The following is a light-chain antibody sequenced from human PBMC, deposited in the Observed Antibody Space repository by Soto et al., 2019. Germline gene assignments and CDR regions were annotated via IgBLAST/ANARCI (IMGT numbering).Light chain of an antibody. J-gene: IGLJ3*02. CDR1: SSNIGSNT. Sequence: QPVLTQPPSASGTPGQRVTISCSGSSSNIGSNTVNWYQQLPGTAPKLLIYSNNQRPSGVPDRFSGSMSGTSASLAISGLQSEDEADYYCAAWDDSLNGWVFGGGTKLTVL. V-gene: IGLV1-44*01. CDR3: AAWDDSLNGWV. CDR2: SNN.